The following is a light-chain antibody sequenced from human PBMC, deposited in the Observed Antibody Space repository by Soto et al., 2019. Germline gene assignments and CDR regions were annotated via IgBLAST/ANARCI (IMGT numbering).Light chain of an antibody. CDR1: SSNIGAGYD. J-gene: IGLJ3*02. Sequence: QPVLTQPPSVSGAPGQRVTLSCTGSSSNIGAGYDVHWYQQLPGTAPKLLIYVNNNRPSGVPDRFSGSKSGTSASLAITGLQAEDEADYYCQSYDSSLSGSVFGGGTKVTVL. CDR3: QSYDSSLSGSV. CDR2: VNN. V-gene: IGLV1-40*01.